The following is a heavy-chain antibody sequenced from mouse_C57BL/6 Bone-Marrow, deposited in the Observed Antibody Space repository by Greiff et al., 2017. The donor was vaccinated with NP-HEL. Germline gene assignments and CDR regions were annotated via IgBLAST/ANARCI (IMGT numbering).Heavy chain of an antibody. D-gene: IGHD4-1*01. V-gene: IGHV1-15*01. Sequence: VHLVESGAELVRPGASVTLSCKASGYTFTDYEMHWVKQTPVHGLEWIGAIDPETGGTAYNQKFKGKAILTADKSSSTAYMELRSLTSEDSAVYYCTRPTGIRNAMDYWGQGTSVTVSS. CDR2: IDPETGGT. CDR3: TRPTGIRNAMDY. CDR1: GYTFTDYE. J-gene: IGHJ4*01.